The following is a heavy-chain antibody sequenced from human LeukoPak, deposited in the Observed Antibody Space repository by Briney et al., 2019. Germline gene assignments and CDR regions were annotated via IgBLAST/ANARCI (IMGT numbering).Heavy chain of an antibody. D-gene: IGHD3-16*01. J-gene: IGHJ4*02. CDR3: SREDAWGNKAPNCHFDY. CDR1: GASISGYY. CDR2: IYGSGRT. V-gene: IGHV4-59*01. Sequence: PSETLSLNCTVSGASISGYYWSWLRQPPGQGRKWWRCIYGSGRTNYNPSLKMRITISLGTSKKQLSRILNSVTAADTAVYYCSREDAWGNKAPNCHFDYWGQGALVTVSS.